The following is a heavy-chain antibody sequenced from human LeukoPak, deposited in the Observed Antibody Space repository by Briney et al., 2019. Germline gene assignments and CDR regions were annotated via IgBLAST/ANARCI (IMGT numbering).Heavy chain of an antibody. CDR1: GFTFSSYS. CDR3: AREGYYYGSGSPN. J-gene: IGHJ4*02. CDR2: ISSSSSYI. Sequence: PGGSLRLSCAASGFTFSSYSMHWVRQAPGKGLEWVSSISSSSSYIYYADSVKGRFTISRDNAKNSQYLQMNGLRAEDTAVYYCAREGYYYGSGSPNWGQGTLVTVSS. D-gene: IGHD3-10*01. V-gene: IGHV3-21*01.